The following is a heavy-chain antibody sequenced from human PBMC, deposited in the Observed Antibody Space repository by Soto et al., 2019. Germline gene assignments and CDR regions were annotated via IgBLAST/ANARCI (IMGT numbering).Heavy chain of an antibody. CDR3: ARGTDAFDI. CDR2: INPNSGGT. J-gene: IGHJ3*02. Sequence: GASVKGSCKASGYTFTGYYRHWVRQAPGQGLEWMGWINPNSGGTNYAQKFQGWVTMTRDTSISTAYMELSRLRSDDTAVYYCARGTDAFDIWGQGTMVTVSS. CDR1: GYTFTGYY. V-gene: IGHV1-2*04.